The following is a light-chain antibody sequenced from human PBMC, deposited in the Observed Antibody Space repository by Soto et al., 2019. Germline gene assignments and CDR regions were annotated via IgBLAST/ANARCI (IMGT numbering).Light chain of an antibody. CDR3: LQHNSYTRT. CDR1: QAIRND. CDR2: AAS. V-gene: IGKV1-17*01. Sequence: DIQMTQSPSSLSASVGDRVVITCRASQAIRNDLGWYQQKPGEPPKRLMYAASSLPSVVPSRFSGGGSGTRFILTISSLQPEDFATYYCLQHNSYTRTFGQGTKVEMK. J-gene: IGKJ1*01.